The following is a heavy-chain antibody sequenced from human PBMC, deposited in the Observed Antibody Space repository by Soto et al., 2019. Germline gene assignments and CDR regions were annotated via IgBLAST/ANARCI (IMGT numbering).Heavy chain of an antibody. CDR2: IYHSGTT. D-gene: IGHD5-18*01. J-gene: IGHJ6*02. V-gene: IGHV4-30-2*01. CDR1: GGSISSGGYS. CDR3: ARDVDTAYWSYGMDV. Sequence: PSETLSLTCSVAGGSISSGGYSWSWIRQPPGKGLEWIGYIYHSGTTYFNPSLKSRVTMSVDKSRNQFSLKLTSVTAADTAVYYCARDVDTAYWSYGMDVWGQGTTVTVSS.